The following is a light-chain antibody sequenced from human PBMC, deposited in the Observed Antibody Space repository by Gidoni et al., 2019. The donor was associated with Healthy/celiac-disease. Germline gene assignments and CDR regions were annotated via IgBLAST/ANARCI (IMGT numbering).Light chain of an antibody. CDR3: MQALQTPLT. Sequence: DIVMTQSPLSLPFPPGEPASISCRSSQSLLHSNGYNYLDWYLQKPGQSPQILIYLGSNRASGVPDRFSGSGSGTDFTLKISRVEAEDVGVYYCMQALQTPLTFGGGTKVEIK. CDR1: QSLLHSNGYNY. V-gene: IGKV2-28*01. J-gene: IGKJ4*01. CDR2: LGS.